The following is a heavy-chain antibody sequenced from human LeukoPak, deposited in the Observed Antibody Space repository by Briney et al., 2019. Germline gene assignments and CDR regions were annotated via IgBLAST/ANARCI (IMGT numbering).Heavy chain of an antibody. J-gene: IGHJ3*02. CDR2: ISSTSSTI. CDR3: ARAAPYYYDSSGYSAFDS. V-gene: IGHV3-48*02. Sequence: PSGGSLRLSCAASGFPFRSYSMHWVRQAPGKGLEWVSYISSTSSTIYYADSVKGRFTISRDNAKNSLYLQMNSLRDEDTAVYYCARAAPYYYDSSGYSAFDSWGQGTMVTVSA. CDR1: GFPFRSYS. D-gene: IGHD3-22*01.